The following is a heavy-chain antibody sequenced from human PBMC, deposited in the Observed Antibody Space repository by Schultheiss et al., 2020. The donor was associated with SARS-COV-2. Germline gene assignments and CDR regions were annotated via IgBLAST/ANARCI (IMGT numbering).Heavy chain of an antibody. CDR2: IIPIFGTA. D-gene: IGHD3-9*01. J-gene: IGHJ3*02. CDR1: GGTFSRYA. CDR3: ARGYDILTGYPGSSEYAFDI. Sequence: SVKVSCKASGGTFSRYAISWVRQAPGQGLEWMGGIIPIFGTANYAQKFQGRVTMTRNTSISTAYMELSRLRSDDTAVYYCARGYDILTGYPGSSEYAFDIWGQGTMVTVSS. V-gene: IGHV1-69*05.